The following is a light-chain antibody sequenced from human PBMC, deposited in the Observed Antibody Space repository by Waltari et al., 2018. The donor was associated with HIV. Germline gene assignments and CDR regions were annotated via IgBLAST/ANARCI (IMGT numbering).Light chain of an antibody. CDR3: GTWDSSLSAGV. J-gene: IGLJ2*01. CDR2: DNN. Sequence: QSVLTQPPSVSAAAGQKFTISCSGSSSNIGQNYVSWYQQLPGTAPKLLIYDNNERPSGIPDRFAGSKSGTSATLDIAGLQTGDEADYYCGTWDSSLSAGVFGGGTKLTVL. CDR1: SSNIGQNY. V-gene: IGLV1-51*01.